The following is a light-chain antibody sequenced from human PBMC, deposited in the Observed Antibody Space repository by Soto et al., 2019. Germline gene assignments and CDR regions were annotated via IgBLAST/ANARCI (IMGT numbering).Light chain of an antibody. V-gene: IGLV2-14*01. Sequence: QSALTQPASVSGSPGQSITISCTGTSSDVGGYNLVSWYQQHPGKAPKLMIYDVTNRPSGVSYRFSGSKSGNTASLTISGLQAEDEADYYCSSYTSSSTLVFGTGTKVTVL. CDR3: SSYTSSSTLV. CDR2: DVT. J-gene: IGLJ1*01. CDR1: SSDVGGYNL.